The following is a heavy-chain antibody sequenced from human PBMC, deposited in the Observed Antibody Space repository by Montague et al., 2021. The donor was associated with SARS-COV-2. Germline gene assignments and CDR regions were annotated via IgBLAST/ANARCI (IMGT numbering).Heavy chain of an antibody. Sequence: SETLSLTCTVSGGSISSYYWSWIWQPPGKGLEWIGYIYYSGSTNYNPSLKSRATISVDTSKNQFSLKLSSVTAADTAVYYCARGREYSSSAGFDYWGQGTLVTVSS. CDR3: ARGREYSSSAGFDY. D-gene: IGHD6-6*01. CDR1: GGSISSYY. V-gene: IGHV4-59*01. J-gene: IGHJ4*02. CDR2: IYYSGST.